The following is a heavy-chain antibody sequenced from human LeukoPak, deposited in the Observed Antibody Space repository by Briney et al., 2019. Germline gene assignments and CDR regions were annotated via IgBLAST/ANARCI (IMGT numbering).Heavy chain of an antibody. CDR3: ARTQNGYCSGGSCYPFDY. V-gene: IGHV1-46*01. Sequence: ASVKVSCKASGYTFTSYYMHWVRQAPGQGLEWMGIINPSGGSTSYAQKFQRRVTMTRDTSTSTVYMELSSLRSEDTAVYYCARTQNGYCSGGSCYPFDYWGQGTLVTVSS. D-gene: IGHD2-15*01. CDR1: GYTFTSYY. CDR2: INPSGGST. J-gene: IGHJ4*02.